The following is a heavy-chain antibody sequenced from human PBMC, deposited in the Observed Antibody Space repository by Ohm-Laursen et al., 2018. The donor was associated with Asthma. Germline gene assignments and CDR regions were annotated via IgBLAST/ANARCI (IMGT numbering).Heavy chain of an antibody. CDR3: ARDRGDIVVVPAARFDY. Sequence: TLSLTCTVSGGSISSGGYYWSWIRQHPGKGLEWIGYIYYSGSTYYNPSLKSRVTISVDTSKNQFSLKLSSVTAADTAVYYCARDRGDIVVVPAARFDYWGQGTLVTVSS. D-gene: IGHD2-2*01. J-gene: IGHJ4*02. V-gene: IGHV4-31*03. CDR2: IYYSGST. CDR1: GGSISSGGYY.